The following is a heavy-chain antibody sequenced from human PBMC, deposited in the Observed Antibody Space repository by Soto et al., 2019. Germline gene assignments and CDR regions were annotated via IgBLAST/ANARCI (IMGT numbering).Heavy chain of an antibody. CDR3: AAVSWALGEVVKWFDT. J-gene: IGHJ5*02. CDR1: GFTFTGSA. Sequence: GXSVKVSCKAYGFTFTGSALQWVRQARGQRLECIGWIVFCSGNTNYAQKFQERVTITRDMSTSTAYMELSSLRSEDTAVYYCAAVSWALGEVVKWFDTWGQGTLVTVSS. D-gene: IGHD3-10*01. CDR2: IVFCSGNT. V-gene: IGHV1-58*01.